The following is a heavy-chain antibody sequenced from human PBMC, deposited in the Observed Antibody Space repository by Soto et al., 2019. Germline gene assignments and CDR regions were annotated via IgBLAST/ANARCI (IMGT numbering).Heavy chain of an antibody. Sequence: EVQLVESGGGLVQPGGSLRLSCAASGFTFSSYSMNWVRQAPGKGLEWVSYISSSSSTIYYADSVKGRFTISRDNAKNSLYRQLNTLSAEDTAVYYCAGAPWIQFWDNWYFALWGGGPLVPVSS. CDR2: ISSSSSTI. CDR1: GFTFSSYS. V-gene: IGHV3-48*01. J-gene: IGHJ2*01. CDR3: AGAPWIQFWDNWYFAL. D-gene: IGHD5-18*01.